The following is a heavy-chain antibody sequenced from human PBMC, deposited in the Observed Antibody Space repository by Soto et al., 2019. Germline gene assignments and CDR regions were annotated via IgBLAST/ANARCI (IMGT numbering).Heavy chain of an antibody. D-gene: IGHD6-6*01. J-gene: IGHJ4*02. CDR1: GGTFSSYA. CDR2: IIPIFGTA. Sequence: QVQLVQSGAEVKKPGSSVKVSCKASGGTFSSYAISWVRQAPGQGLEWMGGIIPIFGTANYAQKFQGRVTITADESTSTAYMELSSLRSEDTAVYYCEREEYSSSSTGMYYFDYWGQGTLVTVSS. CDR3: EREEYSSSSTGMYYFDY. V-gene: IGHV1-69*01.